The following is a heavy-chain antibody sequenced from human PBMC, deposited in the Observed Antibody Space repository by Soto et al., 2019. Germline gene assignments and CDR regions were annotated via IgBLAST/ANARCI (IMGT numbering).Heavy chain of an antibody. CDR2: IWHDGSKK. CDR1: GFTCSSYG. V-gene: IGHV3-33*01. Sequence: QVQLVESGGGVVQPGRSLRLSCAASGFTCSSYGMHWVRQAPGTGLERVVVIWHDGSKKYYADSVKGPFTISIDESKNTRYLQRNSLRAEDTAVYYCARDPTPPNYYGSGTYSAYYYYGMDVWGQWTTVTVSS. D-gene: IGHD3-10*01. J-gene: IGHJ6*02. CDR3: ARDPTPPNYYGSGTYSAYYYYGMDV.